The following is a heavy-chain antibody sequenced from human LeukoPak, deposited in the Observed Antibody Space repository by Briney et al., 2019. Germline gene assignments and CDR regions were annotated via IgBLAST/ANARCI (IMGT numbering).Heavy chain of an antibody. CDR3: TSVVGATFDY. D-gene: IGHD1-26*01. V-gene: IGHV3-73*01. Sequence: GGSLRLSCEASGFTFSASTMHWIRQASGKGLEWVGRIRSKANNYATAYAASVQGRFTISRDDSKNTAYLQMNSLKTEDTALYYCTSVVGATFDYWGQGALVTVSS. J-gene: IGHJ4*02. CDR1: GFTFSAST. CDR2: IRSKANNYAT.